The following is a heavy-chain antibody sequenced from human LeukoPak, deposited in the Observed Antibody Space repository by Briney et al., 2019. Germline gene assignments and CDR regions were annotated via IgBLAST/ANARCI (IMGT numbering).Heavy chain of an antibody. V-gene: IGHV3-21*01. CDR3: ARTYYDILTGYNPYFDY. J-gene: IGHJ4*02. D-gene: IGHD3-9*01. CDR1: GFSFSDAW. Sequence: GGSLRLSCAASGFSFSDAWMTWVRQAPGKGLEWVSSITASSTAIYSADSVKGRFTISRDNAKNFLYLQMNSLRAEDTAVYYCARTYYDILTGYNPYFDYWGQGILVTVSS. CDR2: ITASSTAI.